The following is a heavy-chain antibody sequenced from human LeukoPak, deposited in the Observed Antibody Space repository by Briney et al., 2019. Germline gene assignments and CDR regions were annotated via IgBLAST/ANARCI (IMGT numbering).Heavy chain of an antibody. CDR2: ISGSSSDI. CDR3: AKSTRAVMAMMDV. CDR1: GFSFSDSY. V-gene: IGHV3-11*04. D-gene: IGHD3-16*01. Sequence: GGSLRLSCVVSGFSFSDSYMTWIRQTPGRGLEWLAYISGSSSDIYYADSVKGRFTISRDNAKNSLFLQMNSLRAEDTAVYFCAKSTRAVMAMMDVWGKGTTVTVSS. J-gene: IGHJ6*04.